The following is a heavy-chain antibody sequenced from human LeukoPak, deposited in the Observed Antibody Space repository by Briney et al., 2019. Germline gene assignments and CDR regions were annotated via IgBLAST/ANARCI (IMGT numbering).Heavy chain of an antibody. Sequence: GGSLRLSCAASGFTFSSYSMNWVRQAPGKGLEWVSSISSSSSYIYYADSVKGRFTISRDNAKNSLYLQRNSLRAEDTAVYYCARDDSVGVFDYWGQGTLVTVSS. J-gene: IGHJ4*02. D-gene: IGHD2-21*01. CDR1: GFTFSSYS. CDR2: ISSSSSYI. CDR3: ARDDSVGVFDY. V-gene: IGHV3-21*01.